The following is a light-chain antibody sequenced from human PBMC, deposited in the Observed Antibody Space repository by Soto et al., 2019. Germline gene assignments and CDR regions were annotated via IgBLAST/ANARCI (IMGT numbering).Light chain of an antibody. CDR3: QQNFDDPPYT. CDR2: GAS. J-gene: IGKJ2*01. Sequence: DIQMTQSPSSLSASVGDRVIITCRTSQTIATYLNWYQQKPGKAPHLLIYGASTLQSGVPSRFSGSGTGTELTLTISDRQPEDFATYYCQQNFDDPPYTFGQGTKVEI. V-gene: IGKV1-39*01. CDR1: QTIATY.